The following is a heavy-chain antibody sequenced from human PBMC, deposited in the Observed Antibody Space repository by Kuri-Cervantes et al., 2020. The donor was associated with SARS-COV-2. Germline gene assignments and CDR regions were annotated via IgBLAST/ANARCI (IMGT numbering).Heavy chain of an antibody. J-gene: IGHJ4*02. CDR2: ITQSGST. D-gene: IGHD3-22*01. CDR1: GGSFSDNH. Sequence: SETLSLTCTVFGGSFSDNHWSWIRQAPGKGLEWVAEITQSGSTYYNPSLKNRVTMSVDTSRNQVSLKLSSVTAADTAVYYCARQSAYYDASGSWVYYFDSWGQGTLVTVSS. V-gene: IGHV4-34*01. CDR3: ARQSAYYDASGSWVYYFDS.